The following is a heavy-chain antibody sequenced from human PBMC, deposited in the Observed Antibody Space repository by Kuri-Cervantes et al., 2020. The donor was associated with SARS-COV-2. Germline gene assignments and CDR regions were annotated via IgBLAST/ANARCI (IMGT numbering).Heavy chain of an antibody. V-gene: IGHV4-34*01. CDR1: GGSFSGYY. CDR2: INHSGST. J-gene: IGHJ6*02. Sequence: GSLRLPCAVYGGSFSGYYWSWIRQPPGKGLEWIGEINHSGSTNYNPPLKSRVTISVDTSKNQFSLKLSSVTAADTAVYYCARGRDKRYSSGSYYYYGMDVWGQGTTVTVSS. D-gene: IGHD6-19*01. CDR3: ARGRDKRYSSGSYYYYGMDV.